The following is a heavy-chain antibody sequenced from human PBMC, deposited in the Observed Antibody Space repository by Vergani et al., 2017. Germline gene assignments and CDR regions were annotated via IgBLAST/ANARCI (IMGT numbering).Heavy chain of an antibody. CDR1: GYTFTSYA. J-gene: IGHJ4*02. CDR2: LNAGNGNT. Sequence: QVQLVQSGAEVQKPGASVKVSCKASGYTFTSYAMHWVRQAPGQRLEWMGWLNAGNGNTKYSQKFQGRVTITRDTSASTAYMELSSLRSEDTAVYYCARDGQWLDSYYFDYWGQGTLVTVSS. V-gene: IGHV1-3*01. CDR3: ARDGQWLDSYYFDY. D-gene: IGHD6-19*01.